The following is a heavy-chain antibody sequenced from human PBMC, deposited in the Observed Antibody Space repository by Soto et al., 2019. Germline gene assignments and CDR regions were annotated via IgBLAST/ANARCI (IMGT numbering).Heavy chain of an antibody. D-gene: IGHD3-16*01. CDR1: GFTFSSYS. J-gene: IGHJ4*02. CDR2: ISSSSSTI. Sequence: GGSLRLSCAASGFTFSSYSMNWVRQAPGKGLEWVSYISSSSSTIYYADSGNGRFTISRDSSKNTLYLQMNSLRVEDTAVYYCARDAGKDFNNYGHLFXYWGQGTLVTVSS. CDR3: ARDAGKDFNNYGHLFXY. V-gene: IGHV3-48*01.